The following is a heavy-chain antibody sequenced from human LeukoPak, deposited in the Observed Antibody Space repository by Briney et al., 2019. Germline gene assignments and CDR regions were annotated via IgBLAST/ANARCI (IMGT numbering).Heavy chain of an antibody. CDR3: ARIRGGWYIDY. Sequence: GGSLRLSCAASGFTVSSNYMSWVRQAPGKGLEWVSVIYSGGSTYYADSVKGRFTISRDNSKNTLYLRMNSLRAEDTAVYHCARIRGGWYIDYWGQGTLVTVSS. V-gene: IGHV3-53*01. CDR1: GFTVSSNY. D-gene: IGHD3-10*01. CDR2: IYSGGST. J-gene: IGHJ4*02.